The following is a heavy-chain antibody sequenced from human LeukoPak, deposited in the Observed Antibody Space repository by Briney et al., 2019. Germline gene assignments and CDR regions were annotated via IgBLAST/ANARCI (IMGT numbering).Heavy chain of an antibody. CDR1: GGSISSGDYY. CDR2: IYYSGST. J-gene: IGHJ3*02. Sequence: SQTLSLTCTVSGGSISSGDYYWSWIRQPPGKSPEWIGYIYYSGSTYYNPSLKSRVTISVDTSKNQFSLKLSSVTAADTAVYYCAREGEDYYDSSGYYLGRAAFDIWGQGTMVTVSS. D-gene: IGHD3-22*01. V-gene: IGHV4-30-4*08. CDR3: AREGEDYYDSSGYYLGRAAFDI.